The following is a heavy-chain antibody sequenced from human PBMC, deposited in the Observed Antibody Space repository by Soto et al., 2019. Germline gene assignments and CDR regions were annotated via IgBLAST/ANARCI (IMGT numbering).Heavy chain of an antibody. V-gene: IGHV6-1*01. J-gene: IGHJ6*02. Sequence: SQTLSLTCAISGDSVSSNSAAWNWLRPSPSRGLEWLGRTYYRSKWYNDYAVSVKSRITINPDTSKNQFSLQLNSVTPEDTAVYYCARDGVAATRGMDVWGQGTTVTVSS. CDR1: GDSVSSNSAA. CDR2: TYYRSKWYN. D-gene: IGHD6-13*01. CDR3: ARDGVAATRGMDV.